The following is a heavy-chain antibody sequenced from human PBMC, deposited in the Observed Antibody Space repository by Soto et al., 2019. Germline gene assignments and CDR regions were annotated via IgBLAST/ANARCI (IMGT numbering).Heavy chain of an antibody. CDR1: GFTFSSYP. Sequence: EVQLLESGGGLVQPGGSLRLSCEASGFTFSSYPMSWVRQAPGKGREWVSAISGSGGSTYYADSVKGRFTISRDNSKNTLYLQMNSLRAEDTAVYYCAKAFLTYYDFWSHEPWGQGTLVTVSS. J-gene: IGHJ5*02. CDR3: AKAFLTYYDFWSHEP. V-gene: IGHV3-23*01. D-gene: IGHD3-3*01. CDR2: ISGSGGST.